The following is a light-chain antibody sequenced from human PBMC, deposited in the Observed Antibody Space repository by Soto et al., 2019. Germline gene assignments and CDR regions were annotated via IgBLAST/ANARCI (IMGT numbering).Light chain of an antibody. CDR1: QSVTIN. V-gene: IGKV3-15*01. J-gene: IGKJ1*01. CDR3: QQYNKWPQT. Sequence: ETVLTQSPVTLSVSPGDRATLSCKASQSVTINLAWYHQRPGQGPRLLIFGASTRATGIPARFSGSGSDTEFTLTISSIQPEDFGNYYCQQYNKWPQTFGPGTKVDIK. CDR2: GAS.